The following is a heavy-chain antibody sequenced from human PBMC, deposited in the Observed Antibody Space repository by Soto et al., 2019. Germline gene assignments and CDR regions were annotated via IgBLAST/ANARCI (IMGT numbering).Heavy chain of an antibody. CDR2: IYYSGST. Sequence: SETLSLTCTVSGGSISSSSYYWGWIRPPPGKGLEWIGSIYYSGSTYYNPSPKSRFTISVDTAKNPFSLKLSSVTAADTAVYYCVRGAAAGIYFDYWGQGTLVTVSS. J-gene: IGHJ4*02. CDR3: VRGAAAGIYFDY. V-gene: IGHV4-39*01. D-gene: IGHD6-13*01. CDR1: GGSISSSSYY.